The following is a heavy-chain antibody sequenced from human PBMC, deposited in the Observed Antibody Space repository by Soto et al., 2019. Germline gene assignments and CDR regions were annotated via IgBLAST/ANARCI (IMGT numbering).Heavy chain of an antibody. CDR3: ARYNYYVSSGYQMDV. CDR1: GGTFSSYT. Sequence: QVQLVQSGAEVKKPGSSVKVSCKASGGTFSSYTISWVRQAPGQGLEWMGRIIPILGIANYAQKFQGRVTITADKSTSTAYMELSSLRSEDTAVYYCARYNYYVSSGYQMDVWGQGTTVTVSS. J-gene: IGHJ6*02. D-gene: IGHD3-22*01. V-gene: IGHV1-69*02. CDR2: IIPILGIA.